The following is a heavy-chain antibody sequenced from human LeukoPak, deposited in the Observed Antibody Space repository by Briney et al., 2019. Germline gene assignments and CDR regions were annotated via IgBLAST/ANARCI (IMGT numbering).Heavy chain of an antibody. V-gene: IGHV3-30*04. CDR2: ISYDGSNK. J-gene: IGHJ4*02. D-gene: IGHD5-18*01. Sequence: GGSLRLSCAASRFTFSSYAMHWVRQAPGKGLEWVAVISYDGSNKYYADSVKGRFTTSRDNSKNTLYLQMNSLRAEDTAVYYCAKGAGIQLWPSFDYWGQGTLVTVSS. CDR3: AKGAGIQLWPSFDY. CDR1: RFTFSSYA.